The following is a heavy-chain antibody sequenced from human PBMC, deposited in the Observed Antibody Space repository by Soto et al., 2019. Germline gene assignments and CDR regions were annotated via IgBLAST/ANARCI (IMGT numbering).Heavy chain of an antibody. D-gene: IGHD2-21*02. J-gene: IGHJ6*02. Sequence: KPGGSLRLSCAASGFTFSDYYMSWIRQAPGKGLEWVSYISSSGSTIYYADSVKGRFTISRDNAKNSLYLQMNSLRAEDTAVYYCATRTPRDHSEAYCGGDCYSEGYGMDVWGQGTTVTVSS. V-gene: IGHV3-11*01. CDR1: GFTFSDYY. CDR3: ATRTPRDHSEAYCGGDCYSEGYGMDV. CDR2: ISSSGSTI.